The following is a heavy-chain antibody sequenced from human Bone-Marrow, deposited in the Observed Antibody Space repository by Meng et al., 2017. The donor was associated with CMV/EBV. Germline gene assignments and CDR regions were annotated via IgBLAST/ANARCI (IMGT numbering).Heavy chain of an antibody. CDR2: ISSSGSTI. CDR3: ARGYGGNWADY. Sequence: GESLKISCAASGFTFSDYYMSWIRQAPGKGLEWVSYISSSGSTIYYADSVKGRFTISRANAKNSLYLQMNSLRAEDTAVYYCARGYGGNWADYWGQGTLVTVSS. V-gene: IGHV3-11*01. D-gene: IGHD4-23*01. CDR1: GFTFSDYY. J-gene: IGHJ4*02.